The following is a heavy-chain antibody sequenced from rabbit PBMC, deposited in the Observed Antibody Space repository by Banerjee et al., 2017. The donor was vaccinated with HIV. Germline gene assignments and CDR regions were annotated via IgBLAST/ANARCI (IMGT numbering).Heavy chain of an antibody. V-gene: IGHV1S40*01. CDR2: IYTGSSGST. CDR1: GFSFSSSYY. J-gene: IGHJ6*01. CDR3: ARDPYASYRYAGAGDGMDL. D-gene: IGHD6-1*01. Sequence: QSLEESGGGLVQPEGSLTLTCKASGFSFSSSYYMCWVRQAPGKGLEWIGCIYTGSSGSTYYASWAKGRFTISKTSSTTVTLQMTSLTAADTATYFCARDPYASYRYAGAGDGMDLWGPGTLVTVS.